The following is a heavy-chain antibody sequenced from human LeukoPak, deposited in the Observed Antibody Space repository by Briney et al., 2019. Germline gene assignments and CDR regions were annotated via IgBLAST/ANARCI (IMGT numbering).Heavy chain of an antibody. Sequence: QPGGSLRLSCAASGFTFSNYEMNWVRQAPGKGLEWISYISASGNPMFYADSVKGRFTISRDNAKNSLYLRMNSLRAEDTAIYYCAKDGGSGILYWGQGTLVTVSS. V-gene: IGHV3-48*03. CDR3: AKDGGSGILY. J-gene: IGHJ4*02. CDR1: GFTFSNYE. CDR2: ISASGNPM. D-gene: IGHD3-10*01.